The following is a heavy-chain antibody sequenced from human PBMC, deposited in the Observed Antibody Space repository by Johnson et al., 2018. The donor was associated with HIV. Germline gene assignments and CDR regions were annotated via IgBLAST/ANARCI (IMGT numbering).Heavy chain of an antibody. CDR3: ARGTWLIPGAFDI. CDR2: IRYDGSNK. J-gene: IGHJ3*02. V-gene: IGHV3-30*02. D-gene: IGHD6-19*01. CDR1: GFTFSSYG. Sequence: QVQLVESGGGVVQPGGSLRLSCAASGFTFSSYGMHWVRQAPGKGLEWVAFIRYDGSNKYYADSVKGRFTISRDNSKNSLYLQMNSLRAEDTAVYYCARGTWLIPGAFDIWGQGTMVTVSS.